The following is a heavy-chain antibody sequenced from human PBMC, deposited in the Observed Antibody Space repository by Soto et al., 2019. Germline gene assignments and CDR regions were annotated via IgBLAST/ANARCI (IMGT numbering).Heavy chain of an antibody. CDR2: IYYSGST. CDR3: ARGLSSSGSQGSFDY. CDR1: GGSISSGGYY. D-gene: IGHD6-25*01. V-gene: IGHV4-31*03. Sequence: SETQSLTCTVSGGSISSGGYYWSWIRQHPGKGLEWIGYIYYSGSTYYNPSLKSRVTISVDTSKNQFFLKLSSVTAADTAVYYCARGLSSSGSQGSFDYWGRGNMVPVSS. J-gene: IGHJ4*02.